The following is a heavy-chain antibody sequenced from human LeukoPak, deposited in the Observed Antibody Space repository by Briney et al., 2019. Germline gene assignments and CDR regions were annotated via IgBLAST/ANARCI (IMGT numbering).Heavy chain of an antibody. V-gene: IGHV3-48*01. CDR2: ISSSSSTI. D-gene: IGHD3-3*01. CDR3: ARGPYDFWSGYYNYYYYGMDV. J-gene: IGHJ6*02. CDR1: GFTFSSYS. Sequence: GGSLRLSCAASGFTFSSYSMNWVRQAPGKGLEWVSYISSSSSTIYYADSVKGRFTISRDNAKTSLYLQMNSLRAEDTAVYYCARGPYDFWSGYYNYYYYGMDVWGQGTTVTVSS.